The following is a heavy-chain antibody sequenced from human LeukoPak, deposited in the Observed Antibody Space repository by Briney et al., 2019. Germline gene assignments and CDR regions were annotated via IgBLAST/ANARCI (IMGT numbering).Heavy chain of an antibody. V-gene: IGHV4-59*01. D-gene: IGHD4-17*01. CDR3: ARGYGETSTR. J-gene: IGHJ4*02. Sequence: SETLSLTCTVSGGSISSYYWSWIRQPPGKGLEWIGYIYYSGSTNFNPSLKSRVTISVDTSKNQFSLKLSPETAADTAVYYCARGYGETSTRGGQGTLVTVSS. CDR2: IYYSGST. CDR1: GGSISSYY.